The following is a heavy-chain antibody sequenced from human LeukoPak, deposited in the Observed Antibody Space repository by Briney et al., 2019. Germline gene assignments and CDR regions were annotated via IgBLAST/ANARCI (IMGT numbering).Heavy chain of an antibody. J-gene: IGHJ4*02. CDR1: GFTFSDYY. D-gene: IGHD3-3*01. CDR2: ISSSGSTI. CDR3: AKVPRLRFLEWLLPPDY. Sequence: GGSLRLSCAASGFTFSDYYMSWIRQAPGKGLEWVSYISSSGSTIYYADSVKGRFTISRDNAKNSLYLQMNSLRAEDTAVYYCAKVPRLRFLEWLLPPDYWGQGTLVTVSS. V-gene: IGHV3-11*01.